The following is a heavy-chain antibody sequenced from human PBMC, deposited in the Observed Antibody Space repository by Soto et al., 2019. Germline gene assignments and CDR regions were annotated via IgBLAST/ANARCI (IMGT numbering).Heavy chain of an antibody. J-gene: IGHJ4*02. CDR3: AKDQRWEVLHFFDY. D-gene: IGHD1-26*01. CDR1: GFTFSTYV. V-gene: IGHV3-23*01. CDR2: ISGSAGNT. Sequence: EVQLLESGGDLVQPGGSLRLSCAASGFTFSTYVMTWVRQTPGKGLEWVSSISGSAGNTYYADSVKGRFTISRDNSKSTVYLQMNSLRAEDTAVYYCAKDQRWEVLHFFDYWGQGTLVTVSS.